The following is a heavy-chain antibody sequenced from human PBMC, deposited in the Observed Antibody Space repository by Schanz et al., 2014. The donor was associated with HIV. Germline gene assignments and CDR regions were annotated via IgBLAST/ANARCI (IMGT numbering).Heavy chain of an antibody. Sequence: EVQLLESGGGLVQPGGSLRLSCAVSGFTITSYGMSWVRQAPGKGLEWVSTISAGVGTASYADTVKGRFTISRDNSKKMLFLQINRLRAEDTAVYYCAIRTPMISFGAFDIWGRGTMVTVSP. V-gene: IGHV3-23*01. J-gene: IGHJ3*02. CDR1: GFTITSYG. D-gene: IGHD3-16*01. CDR2: ISAGVGTA. CDR3: AIRTPMISFGAFDI.